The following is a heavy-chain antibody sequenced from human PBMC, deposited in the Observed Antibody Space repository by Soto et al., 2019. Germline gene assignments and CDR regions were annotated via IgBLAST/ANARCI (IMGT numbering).Heavy chain of an antibody. D-gene: IGHD6-6*01. CDR2: ISWNSGSI. CDR1: GFTFDDYA. J-gene: IGHJ6*02. Sequence: GGSLRLSCAASGFTFDDYAMHWVRQAPGKGLEWVSGISWNSGSIGYADSVKGRFTISRDNAKNSLYLQMNSLRAEDTALYYCAQARWQLGLYYAMDVWGQATPVTRSS. V-gene: IGHV3-9*01. CDR3: AQARWQLGLYYAMDV.